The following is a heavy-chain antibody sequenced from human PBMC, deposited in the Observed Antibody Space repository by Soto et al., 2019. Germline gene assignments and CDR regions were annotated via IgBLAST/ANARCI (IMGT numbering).Heavy chain of an antibody. V-gene: IGHV1-18*01. Sequence: ASVKVSCKASGYTFTSYGISWVRQAPGQGLEWMGWISAYNGNTNYAQKLQGRVTMTTDTSTSTVYMELRSLRSDDTAVYYCARGAENIYTTMTTVTPISLWGQGTLVTVSS. J-gene: IGHJ4*02. CDR1: GYTFTSYG. CDR2: ISAYNGNT. D-gene: IGHD4-4*01. CDR3: ARGAENIYTTMTTVTPISL.